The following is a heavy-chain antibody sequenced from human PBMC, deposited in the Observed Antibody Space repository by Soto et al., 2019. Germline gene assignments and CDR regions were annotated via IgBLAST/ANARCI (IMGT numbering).Heavy chain of an antibody. CDR2: ISSSSYI. Sequence: GGSLRLSCAASGFTFSSYSMNWVRQAPGKGLEWVSSISSSSYIYYADSVKGRFTISRDNAKNSLYLQMNSLRAEDTAVYYCARDLRHCSSTSCYRVWYYYYGMDVWRQGTTVTVSS. J-gene: IGHJ6*02. D-gene: IGHD2-2*01. CDR1: GFTFSSYS. V-gene: IGHV3-21*01. CDR3: ARDLRHCSSTSCYRVWYYYYGMDV.